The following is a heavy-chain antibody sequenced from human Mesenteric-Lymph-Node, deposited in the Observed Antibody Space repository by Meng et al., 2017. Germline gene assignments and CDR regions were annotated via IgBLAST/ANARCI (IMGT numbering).Heavy chain of an antibody. D-gene: IGHD3-16*02. Sequence: GESLKISCAASGFTFSDYYMSWIRQAPGKGLEWVSYISSSGSTIYYADSVKGRFTISRDNAKNSLYLQMNSLRAEDTAVYYCATYYDYVWGSYRRNAFDIWGQGTMVTVSS. CDR2: ISSSGSTI. V-gene: IGHV3-11*01. J-gene: IGHJ3*02. CDR3: ATYYDYVWGSYRRNAFDI. CDR1: GFTFSDYY.